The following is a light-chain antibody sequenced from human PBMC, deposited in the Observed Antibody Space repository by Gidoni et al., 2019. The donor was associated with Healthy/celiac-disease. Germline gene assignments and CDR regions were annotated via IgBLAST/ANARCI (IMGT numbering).Light chain of an antibody. CDR3: SSYTSSITLDV. J-gene: IGLJ1*01. V-gene: IGLV2-14*01. CDR1: SSDVGGYNY. Sequence: QSALTQPASVSGSPGKSITISCNGTSSDVGGYNYVSWYQQHPGKAPQLMIYEVSNRPSGVSNRFSGSMSGNTASLTISGLQAEDEADYYCSSYTSSITLDVFGTGTKVTVL. CDR2: EVS.